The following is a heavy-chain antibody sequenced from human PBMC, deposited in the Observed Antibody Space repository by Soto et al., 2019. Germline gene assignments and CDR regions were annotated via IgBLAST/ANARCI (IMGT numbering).Heavy chain of an antibody. V-gene: IGHV4-34*01. Sequence: SETLSLTCAVYGGSFSDYYWSWIRQPPGKGLEWIGEINHSEGTNYNPSLKSRVTISVDTSKNQFSLKLISVTAADTAMYYCARGTVVRGGYHYYYGMDVWGQGTTVT. J-gene: IGHJ6*02. D-gene: IGHD3-10*01. CDR2: INHSEGT. CDR1: GGSFSDYY. CDR3: ARGTVVRGGYHYYYGMDV.